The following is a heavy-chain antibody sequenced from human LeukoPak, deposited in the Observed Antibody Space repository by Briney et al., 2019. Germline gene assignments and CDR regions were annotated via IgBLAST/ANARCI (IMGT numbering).Heavy chain of an antibody. CDR1: GFAFSSDA. V-gene: IGHV3-23*01. CDR2: IRGDSSII. D-gene: IGHD2-2*01. CDR3: AKGRFTSSTFDY. J-gene: IGHJ4*02. Sequence: GGSLRLSCVASGFAFSSDAMSWVRQAPGKGLEWVSLIRGDSSIIEYADSVKGRFTISRDNSKSTLYLQMNSLTAEDTAVYSCAKGRFTSSTFDYWGQGTLVTVSS.